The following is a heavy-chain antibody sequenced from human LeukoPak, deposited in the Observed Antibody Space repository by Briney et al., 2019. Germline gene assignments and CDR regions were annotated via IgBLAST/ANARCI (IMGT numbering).Heavy chain of an antibody. CDR2: INHSGST. CDR1: GGSFSGYY. D-gene: IGHD3-10*01. V-gene: IGHV4-34*01. J-gene: IGHJ6*03. CDR3: ARHRPGITMVRGVIYYYYYMDV. Sequence: SETLSLTCAVYGGSFSGYYWSWIRQPPGKGLEWIGEINHSGSTNYNASLKSRVTISVDTSKNQFSLKLSSVTAADTAVYYCARHRPGITMVRGVIYYYYYMDVWGKGTTVTISS.